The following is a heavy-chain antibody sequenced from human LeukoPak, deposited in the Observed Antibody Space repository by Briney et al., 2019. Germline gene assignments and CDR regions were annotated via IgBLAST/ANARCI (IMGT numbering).Heavy chain of an antibody. CDR1: GGSISSGGYY. CDR2: IYYSGST. D-gene: IGHD2-15*01. V-gene: IGHV4-31*03. Sequence: KPSETLSLTCTVSGGSISSGGYYWSWIRQHPGKGLEWIGYIYYSGSTYYNPSLKSRVTISVDTSKNQFSLKLSSVTAADTAVYYCARADCSGGSCYSDPLLSFDYWGQGTLVTVSS. CDR3: ARADCSGGSCYSDPLLSFDY. J-gene: IGHJ4*02.